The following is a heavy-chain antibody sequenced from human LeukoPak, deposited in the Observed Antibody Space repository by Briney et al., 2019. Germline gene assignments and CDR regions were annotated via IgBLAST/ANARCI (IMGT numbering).Heavy chain of an antibody. V-gene: IGHV3-53*01. Sequence: PGGSLRLSCIASGFTVSSNYMNWVRQAPGKGLEWVSVIDSGGSTNYADSVKGRFTISRDNSKNTLYLQMNSLRAEDTAVYCCAKGRVILTAMVPLDYWGQGTLVTVSS. CDR2: IDSGGST. J-gene: IGHJ4*02. CDR3: AKGRVILTAMVPLDY. D-gene: IGHD5-18*01. CDR1: GFTVSSNY.